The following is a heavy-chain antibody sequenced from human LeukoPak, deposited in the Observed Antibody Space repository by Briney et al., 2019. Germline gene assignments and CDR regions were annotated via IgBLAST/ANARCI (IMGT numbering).Heavy chain of an antibody. CDR1: GGSVSSGSYY. D-gene: IGHD3-22*01. CDR3: ARLGYYYYDSSGFSSGDY. V-gene: IGHV4-61*01. CDR2: IYYSGST. Sequence: SETLSLTCTVSGGSVSSGSYYWSWIRQPPGKGLEWIGYIYYSGSTNYNPSLKSRVTISVDTSKNQFPLKLSSVTAADTAVYYCARLGYYYYDSSGFSSGDYWGQGTLVTVSS. J-gene: IGHJ4*02.